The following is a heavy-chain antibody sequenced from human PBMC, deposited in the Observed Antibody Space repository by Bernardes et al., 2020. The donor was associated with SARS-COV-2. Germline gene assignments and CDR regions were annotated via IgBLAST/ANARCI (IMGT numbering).Heavy chain of an antibody. D-gene: IGHD3-3*01. J-gene: IGHJ4*02. CDR3: ARDLGDTYYDFWSGYYPAPGFDY. V-gene: IGHV3-20*04. CDR1: GFTFDDYG. Sequence: GGSLSLSCAASGFTFDDYGMSWVRQAPGKGLEWVSGINWNGGSTGYADSVKGRFTISRDNAKNSLYLQMNSLRAEDTALYYCARDLGDTYYDFWSGYYPAPGFDYWGQGTLVTVSS. CDR2: INWNGGST.